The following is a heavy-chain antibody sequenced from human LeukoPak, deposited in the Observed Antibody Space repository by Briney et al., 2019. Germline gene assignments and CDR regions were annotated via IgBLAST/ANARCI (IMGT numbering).Heavy chain of an antibody. J-gene: IGHJ6*02. CDR2: ISAYSGNS. Sequence: GASVKVSCKASGYTFTSYGISWVRQAPGQGLEWMGWISAYSGNSNYAQKLQGRVTMTTDTSTTTAYMELRSLRSEDTAVYYCARGLLLMVRGVYYYYYGMDVWGQGTTVTVSS. D-gene: IGHD3-10*01. V-gene: IGHV1-18*01. CDR3: ARGLLLMVRGVYYYYYGMDV. CDR1: GYTFTSYG.